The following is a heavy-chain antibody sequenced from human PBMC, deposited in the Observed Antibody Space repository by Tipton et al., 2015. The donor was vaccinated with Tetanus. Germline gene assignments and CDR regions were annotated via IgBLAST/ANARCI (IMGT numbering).Heavy chain of an antibody. V-gene: IGHV1-2*02. J-gene: IGHJ6*02. CDR1: GYTFTGYY. Sequence: QLAQSGAEVKKPGASVKVSCKASGYTFTGYYIYWVRQAPGQGLEWMGWIDPNSGGTVYAQKFQGRVTMTRDTSISTAYMEPRSLRSDDTAVYYCARDRGDYIYYGMDVWGPGTTVTVS. D-gene: IGHD3-22*01. CDR3: ARDRGDYIYYGMDV. CDR2: IDPNSGGT.